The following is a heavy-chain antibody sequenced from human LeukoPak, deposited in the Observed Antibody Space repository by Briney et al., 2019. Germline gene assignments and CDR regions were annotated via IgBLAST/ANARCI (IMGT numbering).Heavy chain of an antibody. CDR2: IIPIFGTA. CDR3: AREGYSSGWYGGPDY. CDR1: GGTFSSYA. J-gene: IGHJ4*02. Sequence: SVKVSCKASGGTFSSYAISWVRQAPGQGLEWMGGIIPIFGTANYAQKFQGRVTITTDESTSTAYMELSSLRSEDTAVYYCAREGYSSGWYGGPDYWGQGTLVTVSS. V-gene: IGHV1-69*05. D-gene: IGHD6-19*01.